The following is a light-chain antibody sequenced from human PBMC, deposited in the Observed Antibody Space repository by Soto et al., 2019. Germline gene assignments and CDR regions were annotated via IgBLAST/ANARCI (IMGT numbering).Light chain of an antibody. J-gene: IGLJ3*02. CDR2: EGS. CDR1: SSDVGSYNL. Sequence: QSALTQPASVSGSPGQSITISCTGTSSDVGSYNLVSWYQQHPGKAPKLMIYEGSKRPSGVSIRFSASKSGNTASLTISGLQAGDEANYYCCSYADSGILLFGGGTKLTVL. CDR3: CSYADSGILL. V-gene: IGLV2-23*01.